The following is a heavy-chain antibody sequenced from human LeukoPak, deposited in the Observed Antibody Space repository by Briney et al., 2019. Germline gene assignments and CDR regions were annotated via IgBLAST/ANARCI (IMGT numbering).Heavy chain of an antibody. V-gene: IGHV4-59*01. J-gene: IGHJ5*02. D-gene: IGHD3-10*01. CDR3: ARDSYYGLGSYYGWFDP. Sequence: SETLSLTCTVSGGSISSYYWSWIWQPPGKGLEWIGYIYYSGSTDYNPSLKSRVTISVDTSKNQFSLKLSSVTAADTAVYYCARDSYYGLGSYYGWFDPWGQGTLVTVSS. CDR1: GGSISSYY. CDR2: IYYSGST.